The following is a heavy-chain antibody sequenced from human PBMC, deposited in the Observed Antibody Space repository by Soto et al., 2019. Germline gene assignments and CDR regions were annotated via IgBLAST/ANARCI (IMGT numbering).Heavy chain of an antibody. CDR3: ARLGDIVVVVAAATNHDAFDI. J-gene: IGHJ3*02. V-gene: IGHV5-51*01. CDR1: GCSFTSYW. Sequence: PGESLKISCKGSGCSFTSYWIGWVRQMPGKGLEWMGIIYPGDSDTRYSPSFQGQVTISADKSISTAYLQWSSLKASDTAMYYCARLGDIVVVVAAATNHDAFDIWGQGTMVTVSS. CDR2: IYPGDSDT. D-gene: IGHD2-15*01.